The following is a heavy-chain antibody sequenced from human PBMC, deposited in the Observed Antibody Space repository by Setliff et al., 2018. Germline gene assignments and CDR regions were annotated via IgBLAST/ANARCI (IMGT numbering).Heavy chain of an antibody. CDR1: GYTLTELS. V-gene: IGHV1-24*01. D-gene: IGHD6-19*01. Sequence: ASVKVSCKVSGYTLTELSRHWVRQAPGKGLEWMGGFDPEDGETIYAQKFQGRVTMTEDTSTDTAYMELSRLRSDDTAVYYCARARSPPKIAVAGEGYWFDPWGQGTLVTVSS. J-gene: IGHJ5*02. CDR2: FDPEDGET. CDR3: ARARSPPKIAVAGEGYWFDP.